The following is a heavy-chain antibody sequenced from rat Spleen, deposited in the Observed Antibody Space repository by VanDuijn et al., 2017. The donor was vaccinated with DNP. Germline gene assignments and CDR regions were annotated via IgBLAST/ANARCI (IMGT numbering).Heavy chain of an antibody. D-gene: IGHD1-2*01. CDR2: ISPSGSRT. CDR1: GFTFSNYY. V-gene: IGHV5-25*01. Sequence: EVQLVESGGGLVQPGRSLKLSCAASGFTFSNYYMAWVRQAPKKGLEWVAAISPSGSRTYYPDSVTGRFTISRDDAKSGLYLQMNSLKSEDTATYYCARGSSSIYWYFDFWGPGTMVTVSS. CDR3: ARGSSSIYWYFDF. J-gene: IGHJ1*01.